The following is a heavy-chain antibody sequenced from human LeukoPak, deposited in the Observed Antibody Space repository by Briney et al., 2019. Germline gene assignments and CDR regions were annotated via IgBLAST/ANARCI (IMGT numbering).Heavy chain of an antibody. CDR3: ARGVRIAVAGYIDY. CDR2: ISYDGSNK. V-gene: IGHV3-30*04. Sequence: RTGGSLRLSCAASGFTFSTYAMHWVRQAPGKGLEWVASISYDGSNKNYADSVKGRFTISRDNSKNTLYLQMNSLRVEDTAVYYCARGVRIAVAGYIDYWGQGTLVTVSS. D-gene: IGHD6-19*01. CDR1: GFTFSTYA. J-gene: IGHJ4*02.